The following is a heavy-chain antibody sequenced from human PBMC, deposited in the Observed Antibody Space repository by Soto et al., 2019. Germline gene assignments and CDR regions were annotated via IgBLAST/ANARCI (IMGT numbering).Heavy chain of an antibody. CDR2: ISGSGGST. J-gene: IGHJ1*01. D-gene: IGHD3-10*01. CDR1: GFTFSSYA. V-gene: IGHV3-23*01. Sequence: GGSLRLSCAASGFTFSSYAMSWVRQAPGKGLEWVSAISGSGGSTYYADSVKGRFTISRDNSKNTLYLQMNSLRAEDTAVYYCAKEPTMVRGVIIKYFQHWGQGTLVTVSS. CDR3: AKEPTMVRGVIIKYFQH.